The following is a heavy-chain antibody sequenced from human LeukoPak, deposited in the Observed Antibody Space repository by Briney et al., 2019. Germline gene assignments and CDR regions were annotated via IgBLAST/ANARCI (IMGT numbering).Heavy chain of an antibody. V-gene: IGHV3-23*01. CDR3: AKRASVTNYYYPLDV. CDR2: ISGSAVTT. J-gene: IGHJ6*02. CDR1: GFTFSSYV. Sequence: PGGSLRLSCAASGFTFSSYVMSWVRQAPGKGLGWVSAISGSAVTTYYADSVKGRFTISRDNSRNTLYLQMNSLRPDDTAVYYCAKRASVTNYYYPLDVWGQGTTVTVSS.